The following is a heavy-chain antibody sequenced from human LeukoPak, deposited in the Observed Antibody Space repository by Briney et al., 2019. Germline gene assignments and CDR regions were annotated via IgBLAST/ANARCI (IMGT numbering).Heavy chain of an antibody. CDR1: GGSISTSSYY. J-gene: IGHJ4*02. Sequence: SETLSLTCTVSGGSISTSSYYWGWIRQPPGKGLEWIGSIYHSGSTYYNPSLKSRVTISVDTSKNQFSLKLSSVTAADTAVYYCAREHSSSWTGEGDYWGQGTLVTVSS. CDR2: IYHSGST. D-gene: IGHD6-13*01. V-gene: IGHV4-39*07. CDR3: AREHSSSWTGEGDY.